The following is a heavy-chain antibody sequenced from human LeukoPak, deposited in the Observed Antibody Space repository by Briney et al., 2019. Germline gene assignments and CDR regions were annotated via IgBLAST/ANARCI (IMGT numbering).Heavy chain of an antibody. CDR2: IYSGGST. J-gene: IGHJ4*02. CDR3: ARVVPAASDYGDLSYFDY. V-gene: IGHV3-53*01. D-gene: IGHD2-2*01. CDR1: GFTFSSYA. Sequence: GGSLRLSCAASGFTFSSYAMTWVRQAPGKGLEWVSVIYSGGSTYYADSVKGRFTISRDNSKNTLYLQMNSLRAEDTAVYYCARVVPAASDYGDLSYFDYWGQGTLVTVSS.